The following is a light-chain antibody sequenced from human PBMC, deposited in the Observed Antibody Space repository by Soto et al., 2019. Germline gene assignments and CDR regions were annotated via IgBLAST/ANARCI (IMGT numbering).Light chain of an antibody. CDR1: QIISSY. Sequence: DLQMTQTPPSLSASVGDRVTITYRASQIISSYLHWYQQKPGKAPKLLVYAACALEFGVPSGFSGSGSGTDFTLTISSLQPEDFATYYCQQSYRSPTFGQGTKVDIK. V-gene: IGKV1-39*01. CDR2: AAC. CDR3: QQSYRSPT. J-gene: IGKJ1*01.